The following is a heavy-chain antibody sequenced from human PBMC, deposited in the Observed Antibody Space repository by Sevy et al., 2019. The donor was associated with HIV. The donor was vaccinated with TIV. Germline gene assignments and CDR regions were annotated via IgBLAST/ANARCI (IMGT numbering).Heavy chain of an antibody. CDR2: ISSSSSTI. Sequence: GGSLRLSCAASGFTFSSYSMNWVRQAPGKGLEWVSYISSSSSTIYYADSVKGRFTIARDNAKDSLYLQMNSLRDEETAVYYCAREERDGYPYYYYYGMDVWGQGTTVTVSS. V-gene: IGHV3-48*02. J-gene: IGHJ6*02. CDR3: AREERDGYPYYYYYGMDV. CDR1: GFTFSSYS. D-gene: IGHD5-12*01.